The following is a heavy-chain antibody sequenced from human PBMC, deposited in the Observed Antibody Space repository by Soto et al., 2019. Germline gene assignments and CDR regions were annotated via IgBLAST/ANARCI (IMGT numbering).Heavy chain of an antibody. J-gene: IGHJ4*02. Sequence: GGSLRLSCAASGFTFDDYAMHWVRQAPGKGLEWVSLISWDGGRTYYADSVRGRFIVSRDSSKNSLYLQMNSLRAEDTAIYYCAKAREVTLVRISLAQWGQGTLVTVSS. CDR1: GFTFDDYA. CDR2: ISWDGGRT. V-gene: IGHV3-43D*04. CDR3: AKAREVTLVRISLAQ. D-gene: IGHD3-10*01.